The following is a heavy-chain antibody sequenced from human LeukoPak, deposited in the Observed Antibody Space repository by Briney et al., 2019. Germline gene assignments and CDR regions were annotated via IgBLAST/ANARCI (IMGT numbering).Heavy chain of an antibody. CDR1: GYTFTSYY. Sequence: GASVKVSCKASGYTFTSYYMHWVREAPGQGREWMGVINPSGGSTSYAQKFQGRVTMNRDTSTSTVYMELSSLRSEDTAVSYCARDRDLRYYDSSSYFDYWGHGTPFTVSS. D-gene: IGHD3-22*01. CDR3: ARDRDLRYYDSSSYFDY. CDR2: INPSGGST. J-gene: IGHJ4*01. V-gene: IGHV1-46*01.